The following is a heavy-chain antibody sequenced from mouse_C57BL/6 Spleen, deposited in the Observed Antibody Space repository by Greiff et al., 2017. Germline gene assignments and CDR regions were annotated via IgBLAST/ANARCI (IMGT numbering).Heavy chain of an antibody. CDR1: GYAFSSSW. J-gene: IGHJ2*01. D-gene: IGHD1-1*01. CDR2: IYPGDGDT. CDR3: ARLEVVGFDY. Sequence: VQLQQSGPELVKPGASVKISCKASGYAFSSSWMNWVKQRPGKGLEWIGRIYPGDGDTNYNGKFKGKATLTADKSSSTAYMQLNSLTSEDSAVYFCARLEVVGFDYWGQGTTLTVSS. V-gene: IGHV1-82*01.